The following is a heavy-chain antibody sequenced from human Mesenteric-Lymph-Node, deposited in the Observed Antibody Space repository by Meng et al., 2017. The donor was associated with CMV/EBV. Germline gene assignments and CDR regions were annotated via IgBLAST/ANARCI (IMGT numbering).Heavy chain of an antibody. CDR2: ITSTSSQI. J-gene: IGHJ6*02. CDR1: GFTFKNYG. CDR3: ARDRMPNGIFLGMDV. Sequence: GGSLRLSCAASGFTFKNYGMNWVRQAPGKGLECVAVITSTSSQIYYADSVKGRFTVSRDNARNSLYLQMSSLRADDTAVYYCARDRMPNGIFLGMDVLGLGTSVTVSS. D-gene: IGHD2/OR15-2a*01. V-gene: IGHV3-21*01.